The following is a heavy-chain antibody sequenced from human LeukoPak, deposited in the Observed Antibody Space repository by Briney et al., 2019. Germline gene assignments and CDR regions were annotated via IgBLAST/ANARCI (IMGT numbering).Heavy chain of an antibody. Sequence: GGSLRLSCAASGFTFSSYAMSWVRQAPGKGLEWVSAISGSGGSTYYADSVKGRFTISRDNSKNTLYLQMNSLRAEDTAVYYCAKGGAYYYDSSAYYRDWGQRTLVTVSS. CDR2: ISGSGGST. J-gene: IGHJ4*02. V-gene: IGHV3-23*01. CDR1: GFTFSSYA. D-gene: IGHD3-22*01. CDR3: AKGGAYYYDSSAYYRD.